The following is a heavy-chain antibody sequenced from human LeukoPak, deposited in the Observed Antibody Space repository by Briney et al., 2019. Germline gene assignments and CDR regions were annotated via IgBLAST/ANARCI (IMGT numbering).Heavy chain of an antibody. D-gene: IGHD1-26*01. CDR3: ARQYGGSLWYFDS. V-gene: IGHV4-59*08. CDR2: IYYSGST. J-gene: IGHJ4*02. Sequence: SETLSLTCTVSDGPISSSYWSWIRQPPGKGLEWIGYIYYSGSTNYSPSLKSRVTISVDTSKDQFSLKLRSVTAADTAVYYCARQYGGSLWYFDSWGQGTLVTVSS. CDR1: DGPISSSY.